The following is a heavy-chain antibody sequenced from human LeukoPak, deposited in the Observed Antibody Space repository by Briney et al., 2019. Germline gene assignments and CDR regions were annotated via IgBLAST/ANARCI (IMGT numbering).Heavy chain of an antibody. CDR1: GHTFTGYY. CDR3: ARDLGCSTSCYSGP. V-gene: IGHV1-2*02. J-gene: IGHJ5*02. CDR2: INPNSGGT. D-gene: IGHD2-2*01. Sequence: ASVKVSCKASGHTFTGYYMHWVRQAPGQGLEWLGWINPNSGGTNYAQKPQGRVTMTRDTSISTAYMELSRLRSDDTAVYYCARDLGCSTSCYSGPWGQGTLVTVSS.